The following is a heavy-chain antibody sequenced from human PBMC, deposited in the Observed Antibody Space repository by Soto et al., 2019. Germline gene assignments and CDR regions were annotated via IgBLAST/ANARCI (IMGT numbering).Heavy chain of an antibody. CDR3: ASRSGWTYGMDV. CDR2: ISSSSSYR. CDR1: GFTFSSYS. Sequence: GGSLRLSCAASGFTFSSYSMTWVRQAPGKGLEWVSSISSSSSYRYYADSLKGRFTISRDNAKNSLYLQMNSLRAEDTAVYYCASRSGWTYGMDVWGQGTTVTVSS. D-gene: IGHD6-19*01. J-gene: IGHJ6*02. V-gene: IGHV3-21*01.